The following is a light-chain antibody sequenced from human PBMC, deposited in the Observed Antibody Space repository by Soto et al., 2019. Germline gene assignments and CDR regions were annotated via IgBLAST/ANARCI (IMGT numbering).Light chain of an antibody. CDR1: SSDVGGYNY. CDR2: DVN. J-gene: IGLJ2*01. Sequence: QSALTQPASMSGSPGQSITISCTGTSSDVGGYNYVSWYRQHPGKAPKLMIYDVNNRPSGVSNRFSGSKSGNTASLTISGLQAEDEADYYCRSHSSSRTLVVFGGGTKLTVL. V-gene: IGLV2-14*03. CDR3: RSHSSSRTLVV.